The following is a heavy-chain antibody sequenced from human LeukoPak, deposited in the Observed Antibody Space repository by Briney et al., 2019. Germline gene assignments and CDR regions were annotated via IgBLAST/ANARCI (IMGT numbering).Heavy chain of an antibody. CDR2: IYYSGST. CDR3: ARHVKTRIFGVVIGRFDP. J-gene: IGHJ5*02. CDR1: GGSISSCY. D-gene: IGHD3-3*01. Sequence: SETLSLTCTVSGGSISSCYWSWIRQPPGKGLEWIGYIYYSGSTNYNPSLKSRVTISVDTSKNQFSLKLSSVTAADTAVYYCARHVKTRIFGVVIGRFDPWGQGTLVTVSS. V-gene: IGHV4-59*08.